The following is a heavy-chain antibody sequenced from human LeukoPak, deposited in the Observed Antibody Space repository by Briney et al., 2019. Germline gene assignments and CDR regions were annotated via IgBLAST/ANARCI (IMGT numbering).Heavy chain of an antibody. Sequence: PGGSLRLSCAASGFPFSTYVMNWVRQAPGKGLEWVSSISSTSAYIYYADSVKGRFAISRDNAKNSLYLQMNSLRAEDTAVYYCARGGGWDAYYYYGMDVWGQGTTVTVSS. D-gene: IGHD6-19*01. CDR1: GFPFSTYV. CDR2: ISSTSAYI. J-gene: IGHJ6*02. CDR3: ARGGGWDAYYYYGMDV. V-gene: IGHV3-21*01.